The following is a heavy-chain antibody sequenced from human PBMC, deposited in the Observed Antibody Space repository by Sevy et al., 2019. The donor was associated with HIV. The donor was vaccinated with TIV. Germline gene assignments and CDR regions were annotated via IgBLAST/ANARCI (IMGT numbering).Heavy chain of an antibody. D-gene: IGHD3-3*01. CDR1: GFTFDDHA. Sequence: SLKISCAASGFTFDDHAMHWVRQAPGKGLEWVSGISWNSGNIGYADSVKGRFTISRDNAKNSLYLQMNSLRAEDMALYYCAKGADYDFWSGSLFDYWGQGTLVTVSS. V-gene: IGHV3-9*03. CDR2: ISWNSGNI. CDR3: AKGADYDFWSGSLFDY. J-gene: IGHJ4*02.